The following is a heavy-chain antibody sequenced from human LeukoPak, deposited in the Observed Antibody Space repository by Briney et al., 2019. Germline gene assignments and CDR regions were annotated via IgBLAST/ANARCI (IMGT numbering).Heavy chain of an antibody. J-gene: IGHJ4*02. V-gene: IGHV4-61*02. CDR3: ARDYYDILTGYYPYYFDY. D-gene: IGHD3-9*01. CDR2: IYTSGST. Sequence: SETLSLTCTVSGGSISSGSYYWSWIRQPAGTGLEWIGRIYTSGSTNYNPSLKSRVTISVDTSKNQFSLKLSSVTAADTAVYYCARDYYDILTGYYPYYFDYWGQGTLVTVSS. CDR1: GGSISSGSYY.